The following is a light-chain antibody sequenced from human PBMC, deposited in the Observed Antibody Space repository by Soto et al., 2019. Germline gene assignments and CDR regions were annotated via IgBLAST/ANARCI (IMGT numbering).Light chain of an antibody. CDR2: DAS. Sequence: DLQMTQVPSHPSASVGDRVPITCRASQSISSWLAWYRQKPGKAPKLLIYDASSLESGVPSRFSGSGSGTQFTLTISSLQPDDFATYYCQQYDSYSITFGQGTRLEIK. V-gene: IGKV1-5*01. CDR3: QQYDSYSIT. CDR1: QSISSW. J-gene: IGKJ5*01.